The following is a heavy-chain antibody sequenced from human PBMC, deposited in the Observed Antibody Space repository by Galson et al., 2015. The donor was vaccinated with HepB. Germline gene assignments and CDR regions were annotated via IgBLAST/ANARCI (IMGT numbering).Heavy chain of an antibody. J-gene: IGHJ3*02. CDR2: IDPSDSYT. D-gene: IGHD1-1*01. Sequence: QSGAEVKKPGESLRISCTGSGYSFTSYWISWVRQMPGKGLEWMGRIDPSDSYTNYSPSFQGHVTISADKSISTAYLQWSSLKASDTAMYYCARHTELERGGSIGAFDIWGQGTMVTVSS. CDR3: ARHTELERGGSIGAFDI. V-gene: IGHV5-10-1*01. CDR1: GYSFTSYW.